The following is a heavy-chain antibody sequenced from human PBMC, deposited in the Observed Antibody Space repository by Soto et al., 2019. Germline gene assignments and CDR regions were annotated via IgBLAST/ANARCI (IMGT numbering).Heavy chain of an antibody. CDR3: ARFMAGHYYYDGMDV. V-gene: IGHV1-18*01. Sequence: ASVKVSCKASGYTFTSYGISWVRQAPGQGLEWMGWISAYNGNTNYAQKLQGRVTMTTVTSTSTAYMELRSLRSDDTAVYYCARFMAGHYYYDGMDVWGQGTTVTVSS. J-gene: IGHJ6*02. CDR2: ISAYNGNT. D-gene: IGHD6-19*01. CDR1: GYTFTSYG.